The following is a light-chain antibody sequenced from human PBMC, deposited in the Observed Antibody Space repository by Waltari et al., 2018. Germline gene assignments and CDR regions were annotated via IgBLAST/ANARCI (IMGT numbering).Light chain of an antibody. CDR1: QYVNKY. Sequence: DVQLTQSPSSLSASVGDSVTITCRASQYVNKYLNWYQQRPGEAPKLLIYDTSNLQAGVPSRFSGSGHGTDFSFTISSLQPEDIGTYYCQQYHHLPLTFAGGTKVAVK. J-gene: IGKJ4*01. CDR3: QQYHHLPLT. V-gene: IGKV1-33*01. CDR2: DTS.